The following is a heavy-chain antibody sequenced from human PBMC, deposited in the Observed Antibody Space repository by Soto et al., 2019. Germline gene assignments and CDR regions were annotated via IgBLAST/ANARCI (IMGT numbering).Heavy chain of an antibody. V-gene: IGHV4-39*01. Sequence: QLQLQESGPGLVKPSETLSLTCSVSGGSISRSGYHWGWIRQPPGKGLEWIGSISDSGTTYYSSSLKSRVTISVDTSKNQLSLKLSSVTAADTAVYYCTRQYDYWVQGTLVTVSS. CDR2: ISDSGTT. CDR3: TRQYDY. J-gene: IGHJ4*02. CDR1: GGSISRSGYH.